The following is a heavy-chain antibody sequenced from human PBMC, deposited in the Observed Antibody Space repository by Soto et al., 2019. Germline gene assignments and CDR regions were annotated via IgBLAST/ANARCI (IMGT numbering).Heavy chain of an antibody. J-gene: IGHJ6*02. Sequence: SVKVSCKASGFTFTSSAVQWVRQARGQRLEWIGWIVVGSGNTNYAQKFQERVTITRDMSTSTAYMELSSLRSEDTAVYYCAALGGYYGSGSYFGPYYYYYGMDVWGQGTTVTVSS. CDR3: AALGGYYGSGSYFGPYYYYYGMDV. CDR2: IVVGSGNT. V-gene: IGHV1-58*01. D-gene: IGHD3-10*01. CDR1: GFTFTSSA.